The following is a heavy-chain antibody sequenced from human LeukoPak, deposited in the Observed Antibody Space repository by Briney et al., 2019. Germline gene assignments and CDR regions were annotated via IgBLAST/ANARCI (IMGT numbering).Heavy chain of an antibody. J-gene: IGHJ6*02. D-gene: IGHD6-19*01. Sequence: PGGSLRLSSATSGLVFSKNGMHWVRQAPGKVLEWVAPISYDGTHKYHVDSVKGRFTISRDNSNNTLYLQMNSLRPDDTAVYYCAKAGYSSGWTRYYGMDVWGQGTTVAVSS. CDR2: ISYDGTHK. CDR1: GLVFSKNG. V-gene: IGHV3-30*18. CDR3: AKAGYSSGWTRYYGMDV.